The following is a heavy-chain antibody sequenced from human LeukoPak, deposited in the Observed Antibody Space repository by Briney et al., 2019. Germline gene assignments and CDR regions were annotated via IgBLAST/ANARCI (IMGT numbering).Heavy chain of an antibody. J-gene: IGHJ4*02. CDR1: GFTFSDYW. CDR2: IKQDGSEK. V-gene: IGHV3-7*01. D-gene: IGHD3-22*01. CDR3: ARSLYDSSGYYLF. Sequence: GGSLRLSCAASGFTFSDYWMHWVRQAPGKGLEWVANIKQDGSEKYYVDSVKGRFAISRDNAKNSLYLQMNSLRAEDTAVYYCARSLYDSSGYYLFWGQGTLVTVSS.